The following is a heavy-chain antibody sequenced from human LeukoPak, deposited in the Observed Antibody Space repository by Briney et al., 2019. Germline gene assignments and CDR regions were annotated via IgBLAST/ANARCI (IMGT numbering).Heavy chain of an antibody. CDR3: ARVRFGYSSGRGAFDI. Sequence: SETLSLTCTVSSASITSYYWSWIRQPPGKGLEWIGQIYYSGSTNYNPSLKSRVTISVDTSKNQFSLKLSSVTAADTAVYYCARVRFGYSSGRGAFDIWGQGTMVTVSS. CDR2: IYYSGST. V-gene: IGHV4-59*12. J-gene: IGHJ3*02. D-gene: IGHD6-19*01. CDR1: SASITSYY.